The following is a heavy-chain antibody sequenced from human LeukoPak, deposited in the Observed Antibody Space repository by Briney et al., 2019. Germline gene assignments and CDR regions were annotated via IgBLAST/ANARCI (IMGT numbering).Heavy chain of an antibody. J-gene: IGHJ4*02. CDR3: ARDHSSGYYGY. CDR2: IKQDGSEK. D-gene: IGHD3-22*01. CDR1: GFTFSSYW. V-gene: IGHV3-7*01. Sequence: GGSLRLSCAASGFTFSSYWMSWVRQAPGKGLEWVANIKQDGSEKYYVDSVKGRFTISRDNAKNPLCLQMNSLRAEDTAVYYCARDHSSGYYGYWGQGTLVTVSS.